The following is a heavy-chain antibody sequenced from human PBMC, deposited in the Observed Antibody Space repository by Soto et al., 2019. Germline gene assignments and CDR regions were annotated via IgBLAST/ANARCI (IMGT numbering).Heavy chain of an antibody. V-gene: IGHV3-48*02. D-gene: IGHD2-15*01. CDR1: GFTVSSNY. Sequence: EVQLVESGGGLIQPGGSLRLSCAASGFTVSSNYMSWVRQAPGKGLEWLSYITIGGGPTYNADSVQGRFTMSRDNAKDSLYLQMNSLRDEDTAVYYCARDIGYAFDIWGQGTVVTVSS. CDR2: ITIGGGPT. J-gene: IGHJ3*02. CDR3: ARDIGYAFDI.